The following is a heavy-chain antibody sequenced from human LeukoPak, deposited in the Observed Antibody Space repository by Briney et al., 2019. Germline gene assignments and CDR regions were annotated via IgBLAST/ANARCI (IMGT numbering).Heavy chain of an antibody. CDR2: INHNGST. Sequence: SETLSLTCAVYGGSFSGYYWSWIRQPPGKGLEWIGEINHNGSTNYNPSLKSRVTISVDASKNQFSLKLSSVTAADTAVYYCAGSPRRILSSFRWFDPWGQGTLVTVSS. J-gene: IGHJ5*02. D-gene: IGHD2-15*01. CDR1: GGSFSGYY. V-gene: IGHV4-34*01. CDR3: AGSPRRILSSFRWFDP.